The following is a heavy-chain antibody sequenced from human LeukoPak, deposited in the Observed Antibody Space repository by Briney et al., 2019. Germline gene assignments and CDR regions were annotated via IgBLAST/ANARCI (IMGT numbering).Heavy chain of an antibody. D-gene: IGHD3-16*01. V-gene: IGHV4-34*01. J-gene: IGHJ4*02. Sequence: PSETLSLTCAVYGGSFSGYYWSWIRQPPGKGLEWIGEINHSGSTNYNPSLKSRVTISVDTSKNQFSLKLSSVTAADTAVYYCARGWGGPFDYWGQGTLVTVSS. CDR1: GGSFSGYY. CDR3: ARGWGGPFDY. CDR2: INHSGST.